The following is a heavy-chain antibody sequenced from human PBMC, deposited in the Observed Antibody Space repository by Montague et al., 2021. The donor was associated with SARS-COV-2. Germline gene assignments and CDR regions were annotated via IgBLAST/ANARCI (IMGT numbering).Heavy chain of an antibody. CDR1: RESFSGYY. CDR3: ARGPLLSFVSGRYSVRLFDR. D-gene: IGHD3-10*01. Sequence: SETLSLTCAVYRESFSGYYWIWIGQHPGKELEGIGEINHSGSTNYSPSLKSRVTITVDTSKNKFSLKLSSSTAADAAVYYCARGPLLSFVSGRYSVRLFDRWGRGTLVTVSS. CDR2: INHSGST. V-gene: IGHV4-34*01. J-gene: IGHJ5*02.